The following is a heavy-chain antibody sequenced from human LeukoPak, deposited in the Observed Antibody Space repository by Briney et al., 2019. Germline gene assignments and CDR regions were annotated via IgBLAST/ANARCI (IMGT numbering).Heavy chain of an antibody. J-gene: IGHJ4*02. CDR3: ARDRTRYSGYDYDY. CDR1: GYSFTSYG. D-gene: IGHD5-12*01. Sequence: ASVKGSCKAYGYSFTSYGISWVRQAPGQGPEWMGWISPYNGNTRYAQKFQDRVTMTTDTSTTTAYMELRSLRSDDSAVYYCARDRTRYSGYDYDYWGQGTLVTVSS. V-gene: IGHV1-18*01. CDR2: ISPYNGNT.